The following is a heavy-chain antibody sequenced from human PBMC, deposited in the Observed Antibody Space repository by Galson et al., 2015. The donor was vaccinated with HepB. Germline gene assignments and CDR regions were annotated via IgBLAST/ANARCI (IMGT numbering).Heavy chain of an antibody. J-gene: IGHJ5*02. Sequence: SVKVSCKASGYPFTGYRLHWVRQAPGQGLEWMGWINPRSRDTNYAPNFQGRVTMTRDPSIYTAFMELSRLRSDDTAVYYCVREPSPPQDNWNRGDYTWFDPWGQGTLVIVSS. CDR3: VREPSPPQDNWNRGDYTWFDP. CDR2: INPRSRDT. CDR1: GYPFTGYR. D-gene: IGHD1-20*01. V-gene: IGHV1-2*02.